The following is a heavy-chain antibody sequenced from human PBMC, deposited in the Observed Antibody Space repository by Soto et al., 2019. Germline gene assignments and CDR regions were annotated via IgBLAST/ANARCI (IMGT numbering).Heavy chain of an antibody. V-gene: IGHV3-23*01. CDR1: GFAFSSYA. CDR2: ISGSTSGT. J-gene: IGHJ4*02. D-gene: IGHD3-16*02. CDR3: ERDGGFIAPFAF. Sequence: GGSLRLSCAASGFAFSSYAMSWVRQAPGKGLEWVSSISGSTSGTYYADAVKGRFTISRDNSNNTLYLQMNSLSAEDTAVYYCERDGGFIAPFAFGAQGPLVPVSS.